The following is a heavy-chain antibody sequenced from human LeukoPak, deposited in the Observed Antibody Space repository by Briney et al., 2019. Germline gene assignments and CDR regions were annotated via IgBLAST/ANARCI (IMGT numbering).Heavy chain of an antibody. Sequence: MTSETLSLTCTASGGSISSSSYYWGWIRQRPGKGLEWIGSIYYSGSTYYNPSLKSRVTISVDTSKNQFSLKLSSVTAADTAVYYCARQGMVVAATIDYWGQGTLVTVSS. CDR1: GGSISSSSYY. V-gene: IGHV4-39*01. CDR2: IYYSGST. CDR3: ARQGMVVAATIDY. D-gene: IGHD2-15*01. J-gene: IGHJ4*02.